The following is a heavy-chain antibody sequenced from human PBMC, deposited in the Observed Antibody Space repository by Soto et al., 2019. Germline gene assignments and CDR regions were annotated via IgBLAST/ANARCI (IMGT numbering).Heavy chain of an antibody. CDR1: GFTFSSYW. D-gene: IGHD1-26*01. V-gene: IGHV3-74*01. J-gene: IGHJ2*01. CDR2: IDSDGTTT. CDR3: ARVTVGVPAGTNAKGDWYFDT. Sequence: EVQLVESGGGLVQPGGSLTLSCAASGFTFSSYWMHWVRQAPGKGLMWVSRIDSDGTTTTHADSVRGRFTISRDNAKNTVYRQMVSLRVEDTAVYYCARVTVGVPAGTNAKGDWYFDTWGRGTLVTVSS.